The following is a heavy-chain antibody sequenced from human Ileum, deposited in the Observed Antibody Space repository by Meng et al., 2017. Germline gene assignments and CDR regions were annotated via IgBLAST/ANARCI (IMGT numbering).Heavy chain of an antibody. CDR1: GGSISNGKW. J-gene: IGHJ5*02. V-gene: IGHV4-4*02. D-gene: IGHD3-10*01. CDR3: ATYGSGFTPPLDP. Sequence: QVQLQESGPGLVKPSGTLSLTCAVHGGSISNGKWWSWVRQPPGKGLEWIGEISQSGTTNYYPSLNSRVSISLDKANNHLSLTLTSVAAADTAVYYCATYGSGFTPPLDPWGQGILVTVSS. CDR2: ISQSGTT.